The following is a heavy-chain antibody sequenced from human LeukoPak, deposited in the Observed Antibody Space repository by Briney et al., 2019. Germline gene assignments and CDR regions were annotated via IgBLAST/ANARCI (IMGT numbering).Heavy chain of an antibody. J-gene: IGHJ4*02. CDR1: GYSISSGYY. CDR2: IHTSGST. CDR3: ARDEYYYGSGSYRYDY. V-gene: IGHV4-4*07. Sequence: SETLSLTCTVSGYSISSGYYWSWIRQPAGKGLEWIGRIHTSGSTNYNPSLKSRVTMSVDTSKNQFSLKLKSVTAADTAVYYCARDEYYYGSGSYRYDYWGQGTLVTVSS. D-gene: IGHD3-10*01.